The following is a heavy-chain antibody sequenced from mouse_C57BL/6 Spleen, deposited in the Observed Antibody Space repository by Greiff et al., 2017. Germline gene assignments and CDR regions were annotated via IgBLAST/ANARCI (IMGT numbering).Heavy chain of an antibody. D-gene: IGHD2-4*01. CDR2: IDPSDSYT. Sequence: PGTSVKLSCKASGYTFTSYWMHWVKQRPGQGLEWIGVIDPSDSYTNYNQKFKGKATLTVDTSSSTAYMQLSSLTSEDSAVYYCARAYDYDKGYAMDYWGQGTSVTVSS. CDR3: ARAYDYDKGYAMDY. V-gene: IGHV1-59*01. CDR1: GYTFTSYW. J-gene: IGHJ4*01.